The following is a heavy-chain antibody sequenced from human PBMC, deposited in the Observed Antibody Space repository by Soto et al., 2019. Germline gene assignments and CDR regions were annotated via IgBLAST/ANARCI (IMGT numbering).Heavy chain of an antibody. Sequence: QLLLQESGPGLVKPSETLSLTCTVSGDSVSNSGYYWGWIRQSPGKRLEWIGSVSFSGSKYYNPSLKSRVAFSVNTTNTMTSLKLSAVSAADTAVYCSPRVSTWQRRHWSDPFSPATLVNVSS. D-gene: IGHD6-13*01. CDR2: VSFSGSK. CDR1: GDSVSNSGYY. V-gene: IGHV4-39*01. CDR3: PRVSTWQRRHWSDP. J-gene: IGHJ5*02.